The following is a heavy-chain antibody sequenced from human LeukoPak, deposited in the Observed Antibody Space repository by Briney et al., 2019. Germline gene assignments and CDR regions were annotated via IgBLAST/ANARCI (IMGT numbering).Heavy chain of an antibody. CDR1: GGSISSGGYS. CDR3: ARVGGGNSKIDP. CDR2: IYHSGST. D-gene: IGHD4-23*01. V-gene: IGHV4-30-2*01. J-gene: IGHJ5*02. Sequence: SQTLSLTCAVSGGSISSGGYSWSWIRQPPGKGLEWIGYIYHSGSTYYNPSLKSRVTISVDRSKNQSSLKLSSVTAADTAVYYCARVGGGNSKIDPWGQGTLVTVSS.